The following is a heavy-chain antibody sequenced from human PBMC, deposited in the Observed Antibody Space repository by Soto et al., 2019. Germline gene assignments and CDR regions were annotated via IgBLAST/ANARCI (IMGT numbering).Heavy chain of an antibody. CDR2: IIPIFGTA. CDR3: ARVVTVVKSFHYWYFDL. J-gene: IGHJ2*01. CDR1: GGTFSSYA. Sequence: QVQLVQSGAEVKKPGSSLKVSCKASGGTFSSYAISWLRQAPGQGLEGMGGIIPIFGTATYARKFQGRVTITADESTSTAYMELSSLRSEDTAVYYCARVVTVVKSFHYWYFDLWGRGTLVTVSS. D-gene: IGHD2-15*01. V-gene: IGHV1-69*12.